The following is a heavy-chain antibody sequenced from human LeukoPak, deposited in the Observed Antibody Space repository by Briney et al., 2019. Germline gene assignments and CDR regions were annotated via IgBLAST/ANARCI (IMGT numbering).Heavy chain of an antibody. D-gene: IGHD6-19*01. J-gene: IGHJ4*02. CDR3: AGSAVAGKTFDY. V-gene: IGHV1-69*06. CDR2: IIPIFGTA. CDR1: GGTFSSYA. Sequence: SVKVSCKASGGTFSSYAISWVRQAPGQGLEWMGGIIPIFGTANYAQKFQGRVTITADKSTSTAYMELSSLRSEDTAVYYCAGSAVAGKTFDYWGQGTLVTVSS.